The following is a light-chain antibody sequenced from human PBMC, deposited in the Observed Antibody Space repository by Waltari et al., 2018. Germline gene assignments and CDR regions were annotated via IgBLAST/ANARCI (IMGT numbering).Light chain of an antibody. Sequence: QSLLTQPPSLSGAPGQRVTISCTGDSPNIGAGYDVNWYQQFPGTAPRLLMSRNTDRPGGVPDRFSGAKSGTSASLAITGLQAEDEAAYYCQSYDSRLTAWVFGGGTKVTVL. CDR3: QSYDSRLTAWV. V-gene: IGLV1-40*01. J-gene: IGLJ3*02. CDR1: SPNIGAGYD. CDR2: RNT.